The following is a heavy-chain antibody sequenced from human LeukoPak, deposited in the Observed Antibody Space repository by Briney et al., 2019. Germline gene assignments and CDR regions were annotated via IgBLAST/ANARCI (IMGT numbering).Heavy chain of an antibody. V-gene: IGHV3-30-3*01. J-gene: IGHJ4*02. D-gene: IGHD3-9*01. CDR3: ARDPHYDILTGYGNY. CDR1: GFTFSSYA. Sequence: GRSLRLSCAASGFTFSSYAMHWVRQAPGKGLEWVAVISYDGSNKYYADSVKGRFTISRDNSKNTLYLQMNSLRAEDTAVYYCARDPHYDILTGYGNYWGQGTLVTVSS. CDR2: ISYDGSNK.